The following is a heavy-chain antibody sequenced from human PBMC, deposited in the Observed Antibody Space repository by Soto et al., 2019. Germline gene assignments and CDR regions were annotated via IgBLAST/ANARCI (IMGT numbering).Heavy chain of an antibody. J-gene: IGHJ1*01. CDR2: INHSGST. CDR1: GGSFSGYY. Sequence: SETLSLTCAVYGGSFSGYYWSWIRQPPGKGLEWIGEINHSGSTNYNPSLKSRVTISVDTLYLQMNSLRAEDTAVYYCARLPNKSPQNWGQGTLVTVSS. V-gene: IGHV4-34*01. CDR3: ARLPNKSPQN.